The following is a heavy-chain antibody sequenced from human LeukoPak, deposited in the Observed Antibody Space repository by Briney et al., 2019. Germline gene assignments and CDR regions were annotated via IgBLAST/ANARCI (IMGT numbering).Heavy chain of an antibody. CDR2: ISGSGDNT. CDR3: AKGVTYYYGSGSYYFDY. J-gene: IGHJ4*02. CDR1: GFTFSSYA. V-gene: IGHV3-23*01. D-gene: IGHD3-10*01. Sequence: GGSLRLSCAASGFTFSSYAMSWVRQAPGKGLEWVSVISGSGDNTYYADSVKGRFTISRDNSKNTLYLQMNSLRAEDTAVYYRAKGVTYYYGSGSYYFDYWGQGTLVTVSS.